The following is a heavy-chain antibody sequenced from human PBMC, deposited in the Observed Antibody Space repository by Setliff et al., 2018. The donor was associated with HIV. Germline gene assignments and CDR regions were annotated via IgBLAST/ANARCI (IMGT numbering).Heavy chain of an antibody. CDR1: GFNFDDYG. CDR2: INWNGGTT. D-gene: IGHD2-15*01. CDR3: AKAFGYCSGGSCPVLMDV. Sequence: PGGSLRLSCAASGFNFDDYGMTWVRQAPGKGLEWVSGINWNGGTTGYADSVKGRCTISRDNAKNSLSLQMDSLRAEDTALYYCAKAFGYCSGGSCPVLMDVWGKGTTVTVSS. J-gene: IGHJ6*03. V-gene: IGHV3-20*04.